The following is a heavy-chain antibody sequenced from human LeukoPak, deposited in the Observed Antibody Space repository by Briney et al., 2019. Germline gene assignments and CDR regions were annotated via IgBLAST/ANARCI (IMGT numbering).Heavy chain of an antibody. CDR3: ARSYSYGPYYFDY. J-gene: IGHJ4*02. V-gene: IGHV4-34*01. CDR1: GGSFSGYY. Sequence: SETLSLTCAVYGGSFSGYYWSWIRQPPGKGLEWIGEINHSGSTNYNPSLKSRVTISVDTSKNQFSLKLSSVTAADTAVYYCARSYSYGPYYFDYWGQGILVTVSS. CDR2: INHSGST. D-gene: IGHD5-18*01.